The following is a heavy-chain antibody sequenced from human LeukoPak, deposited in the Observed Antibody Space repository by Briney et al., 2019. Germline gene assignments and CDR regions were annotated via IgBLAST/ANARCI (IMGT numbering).Heavy chain of an antibody. D-gene: IGHD3-9*01. Sequence: SETLSLTCAVYGGSFSGYYWSWIRQPPGKGLEWIGEINHSGSTNYNPSLKSRVTISVDTSKNQFSLKLSSVTAADTAVYYCASDIFRYNWFDPGGQGTLVTVSA. CDR1: GGSFSGYY. J-gene: IGHJ5*02. CDR3: ASDIFRYNWFDP. CDR2: INHSGST. V-gene: IGHV4-34*01.